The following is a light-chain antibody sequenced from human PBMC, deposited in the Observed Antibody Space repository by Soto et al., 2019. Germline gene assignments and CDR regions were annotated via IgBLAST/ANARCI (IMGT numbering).Light chain of an antibody. Sequence: SYELTQPPSVSVSPGQTARIPCSGDALPKEYTYCYQQKPGQAPVMAMYKVSERPSGIPERFSCSSSGTTVTLTISGVQAEDEADDYCQSADSSGSYGVVFGGGTKLTVL. J-gene: IGLJ2*01. V-gene: IGLV3-25*03. CDR3: QSADSSGSYGVV. CDR2: KVS. CDR1: ALPKEY.